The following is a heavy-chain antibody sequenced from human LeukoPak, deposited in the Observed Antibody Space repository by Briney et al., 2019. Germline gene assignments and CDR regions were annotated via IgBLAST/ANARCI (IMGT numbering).Heavy chain of an antibody. J-gene: IGHJ6*03. D-gene: IGHD6-19*01. Sequence: ASVKVSCKASGYTFTGYYMHWVRQAPGQGLEWMGWINPNSGGTNYAQKFQGRVTMTRDTSISTAYMELSSLRSEDTAVYYCARGGGRQWLVLGYYYYYYMDVWGKGTTVTISS. CDR3: ARGGGRQWLVLGYYYYYYMDV. CDR2: INPNSGGT. CDR1: GYTFTGYY. V-gene: IGHV1-2*02.